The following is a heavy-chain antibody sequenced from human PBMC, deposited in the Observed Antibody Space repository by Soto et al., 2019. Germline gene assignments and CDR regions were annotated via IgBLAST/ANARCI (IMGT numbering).Heavy chain of an antibody. V-gene: IGHV1-3*01. D-gene: IGHD1-20*01. Sequence: QVQLVQSGAEVKKPGASVKVSCTAPGYTFTSYAIHWVRQAPEQRLEWMGWVNAGNGNTKYSQKLQGRVTITRDTSASTAYMELSSLRSEDTAVYYCARDVGYNWNLIDYWGQGTLVTVSS. CDR3: ARDVGYNWNLIDY. J-gene: IGHJ4*02. CDR2: VNAGNGNT. CDR1: GYTFTSYA.